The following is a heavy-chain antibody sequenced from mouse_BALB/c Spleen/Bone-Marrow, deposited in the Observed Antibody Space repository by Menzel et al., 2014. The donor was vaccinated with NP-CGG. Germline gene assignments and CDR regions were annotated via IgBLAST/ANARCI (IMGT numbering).Heavy chain of an antibody. Sequence: QVQLKESGAELARSGASVKMSCRASGYIFTSYNIHWVKQTPGQGLEWIGHIYPGNGGTNYNQKFKGKATLTADTSSSTAYMQISSLTSEDSAVYFCARGQLLAYWGQGTLVTVSA. CDR1: GYIFTSYN. V-gene: IGHV1-12*01. CDR3: ARGQLLAY. D-gene: IGHD3-3*01. J-gene: IGHJ3*01. CDR2: IYPGNGGT.